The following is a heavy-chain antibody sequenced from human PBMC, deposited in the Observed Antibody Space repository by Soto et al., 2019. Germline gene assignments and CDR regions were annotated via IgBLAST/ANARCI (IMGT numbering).Heavy chain of an antibody. CDR3: ARCPLDYGDYGRPNYYHSYGMDV. CDR1: GFTFRTYA. Sequence: QVQLVESGGGVVQPGRSLRLSCAASGFTFRTYAMHWVRQAPGKGLEWVAIVAFDGTDKFYADSVKGRFPISRDNSKNTLYLQMNSLQGEDTAVYYCARCPLDYGDYGRPNYYHSYGMDVWGQGTTVTVSS. CDR2: VAFDGTDK. V-gene: IGHV3-30-3*01. J-gene: IGHJ6*02. D-gene: IGHD4-17*01.